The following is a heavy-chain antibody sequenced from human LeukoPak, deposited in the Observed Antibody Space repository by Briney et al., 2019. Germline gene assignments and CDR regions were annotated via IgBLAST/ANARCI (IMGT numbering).Heavy chain of an antibody. CDR2: INQSGST. D-gene: IGHD3-10*01. Sequence: SQTLSLTCAVYGGSLSAYYWSWIRHSPGKGLGWIGEINQSGSTNHNPSLNSRLTISVDTYKHRFCLKVISVTAADTAVYYCARGYGSRCAYGGQGTVVTVS. CDR1: GGSLSAYY. CDR3: ARGYGSRCAY. J-gene: IGHJ1*01. V-gene: IGHV4-34*01.